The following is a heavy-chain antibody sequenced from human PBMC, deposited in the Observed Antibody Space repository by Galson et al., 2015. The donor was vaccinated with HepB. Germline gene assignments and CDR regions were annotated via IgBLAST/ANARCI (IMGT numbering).Heavy chain of an antibody. J-gene: IGHJ4*02. CDR3: AKDRSWWVY. CDR2: INGRGVTT. V-gene: IGHV3-23*01. CDR1: GFPFSSYD. D-gene: IGHD2-15*01. Sequence: SLRLSCAVSGFPFSSYDMTWVRQAPGKGLEWVSSINGRGVTTYYADSVKGRFTISRDNSKNTLYLQMNSLRVEDTAVYYCAKDRSWWVYWGQGTLVTVSS.